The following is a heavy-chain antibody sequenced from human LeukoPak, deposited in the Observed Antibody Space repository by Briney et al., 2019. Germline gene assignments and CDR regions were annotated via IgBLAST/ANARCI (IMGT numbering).Heavy chain of an antibody. CDR3: AKGHSGSYSPLFHY. CDR1: GFTFSSYW. V-gene: IGHV3-23*01. J-gene: IGHJ4*02. D-gene: IGHD3-10*01. Sequence: GGSLRLSCAASGFTFSSYWMHWVRQAPGKGLEWVSIIGGSGDSIYYADSVKGRFTISRDNSQNTLYLQMNSLSAEDTAVYYCAKGHSGSYSPLFHYWGQGTLVTVSS. CDR2: IGGSGDSI.